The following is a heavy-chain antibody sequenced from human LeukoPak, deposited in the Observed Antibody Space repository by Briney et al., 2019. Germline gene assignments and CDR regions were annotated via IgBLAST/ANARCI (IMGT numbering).Heavy chain of an antibody. J-gene: IGHJ4*02. CDR3: ARGGTEASSGDY. D-gene: IGHD3-10*01. Sequence: ASVKVSCKASGYTFTAYFMHWVRQAPGQGLEWMGRINPNSGGTNYAQKVQGRVTMTRDTSITTTYMDLSTLTYDDTAVYYCARGGTEASSGDYWGQGTLVTVSS. CDR2: INPNSGGT. V-gene: IGHV1-2*06. CDR1: GYTFTAYF.